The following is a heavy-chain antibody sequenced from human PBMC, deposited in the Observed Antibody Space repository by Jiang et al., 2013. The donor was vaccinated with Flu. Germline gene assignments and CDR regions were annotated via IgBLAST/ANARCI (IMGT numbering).Heavy chain of an antibody. V-gene: IGHV1-69*04. CDR3: ATLTYYFDTTGYYQPAYFDY. D-gene: IGHD3-22*01. CDR2: VIPLLGIA. Sequence: GAEVKKPGSSMKVSCKASGGTFSNFAVSWVRQAPGHGLEWMGRVIPLLGIADYAQEFQGRVTITADKATSTAYLDLSSLKSEDTAVYYCATLTYYFDTTGYYQPAYFDYWGQGTLVTVSS. J-gene: IGHJ4*02. CDR1: GGTFSNFA.